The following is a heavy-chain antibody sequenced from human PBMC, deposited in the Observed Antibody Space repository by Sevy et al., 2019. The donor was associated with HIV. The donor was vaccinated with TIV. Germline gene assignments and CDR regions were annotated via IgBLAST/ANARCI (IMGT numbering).Heavy chain of an antibody. CDR1: GFDFTNYW. CDR2: IYPRDSYT. D-gene: IGHD3-10*02. V-gene: IGHV5-51*01. CDR3: ARLPSLVRGVYFDL. J-gene: IGHJ4*02. Sequence: GESLKISCQGSGFDFTNYWVAWVRQLPGKGLEWMGVIYPRDSYTRYSQSFQGQVTISADKSISTAYLQLNSLKASDTAMYYCARLPSLVRGVYFDLWGQGTLVTVSS.